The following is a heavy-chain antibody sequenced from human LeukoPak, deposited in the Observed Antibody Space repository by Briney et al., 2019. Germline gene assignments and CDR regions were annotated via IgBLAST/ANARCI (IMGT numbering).Heavy chain of an antibody. CDR1: GYTFTGYY. D-gene: IGHD4-17*01. CDR2: IIPNSGGT. CDR3: ARTVTTDAFDI. J-gene: IGHJ3*02. Sequence: ASVKVSCRASGYTFTGYYMHWVRQAPGQGLEWMGWIIPNSGGTNYARSFQDRVTMTRDTSISTAYMELSRLRSDDTAVYYCARTVTTDAFDIWGQGTVVTVSS. V-gene: IGHV1-2*02.